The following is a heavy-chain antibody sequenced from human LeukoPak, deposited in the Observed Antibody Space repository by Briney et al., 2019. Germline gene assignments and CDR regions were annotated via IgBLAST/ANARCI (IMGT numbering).Heavy chain of an antibody. CDR1: GFTLSEYH. D-gene: IGHD3-9*01. CDR3: ARDLRASDALHI. Sequence: RGSLRPSCTGAGFTLSEYHMCSIRQAPGKGLEWVSYISSSSSYTNYADSVKGRFNISRDNAKNSLYLQMNSLRAEDTAVCYCARDLRASDALHIWAQGTVVTVSS. CDR2: ISSSSSYT. J-gene: IGHJ3*02. V-gene: IGHV3-11*06.